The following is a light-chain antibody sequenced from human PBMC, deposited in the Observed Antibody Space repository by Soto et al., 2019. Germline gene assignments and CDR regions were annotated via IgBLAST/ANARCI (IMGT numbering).Light chain of an antibody. CDR2: DAS. CDR3: QQYDNLPLN. V-gene: IGKV1-33*01. J-gene: IGKJ4*01. CDR1: QDSSNY. Sequence: DIQMTQSPSSLSASVGDRVTITCQASQDSSNYLNWYQQKPWKAPKLLIYDASNLETGFPSRFSGSGSGTDFTFTISSLQPEYIATYYCQQYDNLPLNFGEGTKVEIK.